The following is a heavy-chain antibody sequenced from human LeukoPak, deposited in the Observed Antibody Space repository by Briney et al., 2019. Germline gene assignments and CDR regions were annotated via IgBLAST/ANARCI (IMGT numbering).Heavy chain of an antibody. CDR1: GVAFDSHG. CDR3: ARARNNYDTSGFSALDY. J-gene: IGHJ4*02. CDR2: IWYDGSNK. Sequence: QPGRSLRPSCAASGVAFDSHGMHWVRQAPGKGLEWEAVIWYDGSNKDYADSVKGRFTISRDNSKNTLYLQMNSLRAEDTAVYYCARARNNYDTSGFSALDYWGQGTLVTVSS. V-gene: IGHV3-33*01. D-gene: IGHD3-22*01.